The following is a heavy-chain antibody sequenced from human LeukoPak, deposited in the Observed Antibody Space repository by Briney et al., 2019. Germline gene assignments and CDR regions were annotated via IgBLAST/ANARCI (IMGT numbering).Heavy chain of an antibody. Sequence: SETLSLTCTVSGGSISSYYWSWIRQPPGKGLEWIGYIYYSGSTNYNPSLKSRVTISVDTSKNQFSLKLSSVTAADTAVYYCARVAGYSSSWPYYYYGMDVWGQGTTVTVSS. CDR2: IYYSGST. D-gene: IGHD6-13*01. CDR1: GGSISSYY. J-gene: IGHJ6*02. CDR3: ARVAGYSSSWPYYYYGMDV. V-gene: IGHV4-59*01.